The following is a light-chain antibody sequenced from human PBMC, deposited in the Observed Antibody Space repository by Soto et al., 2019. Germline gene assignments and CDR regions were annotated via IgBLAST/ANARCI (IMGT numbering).Light chain of an antibody. Sequence: EIVLTQSPGSLCLSPGERATLSCRASQSVSSSYLAWYQQKPGQAPKLLIYGASSRATGIPDRFSGSGPGTDFTLTISRLEPEDFAVYYCQQYGSSRTFGQGTKV. CDR1: QSVSSSY. CDR3: QQYGSSRT. J-gene: IGKJ1*01. V-gene: IGKV3-20*01. CDR2: GAS.